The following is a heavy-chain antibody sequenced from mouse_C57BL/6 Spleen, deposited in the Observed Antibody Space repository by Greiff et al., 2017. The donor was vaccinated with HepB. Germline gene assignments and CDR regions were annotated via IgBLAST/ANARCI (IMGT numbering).Heavy chain of an antibody. V-gene: IGHV1-69*01. Sequence: VQLQQPGAELVLPGASVKLSCKASGYTFTSYWMHWVKQRPGQGLEWIGEIDPSDSYTNYNQKFKGKSTLTVDKSSSTAYMQLSSLTSEDSAVYYCARVYSPDYYAMDYWGQGTSVTVSS. J-gene: IGHJ4*01. D-gene: IGHD1-1*01. CDR3: ARVYSPDYYAMDY. CDR2: IDPSDSYT. CDR1: GYTFTSYW.